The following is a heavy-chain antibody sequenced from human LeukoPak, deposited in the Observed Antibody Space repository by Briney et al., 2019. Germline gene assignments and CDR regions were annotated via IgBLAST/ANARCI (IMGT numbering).Heavy chain of an antibody. J-gene: IGHJ4*02. CDR1: GYTFTGYY. D-gene: IGHD6-13*01. CDR2: VNPNSGGT. CDR3: ARDSKGGAAAIDY. V-gene: IGHV1-2*02. Sequence: GESLKISCKGSGYTFTGYYMHWVRQAPGQGLEWMGWVNPNSGGTNYAQKFQGRVTMTRDTSIGTAYMELSGLTSDDTALYYCARDSKGGAAAIDYWGQGTLVTVSS.